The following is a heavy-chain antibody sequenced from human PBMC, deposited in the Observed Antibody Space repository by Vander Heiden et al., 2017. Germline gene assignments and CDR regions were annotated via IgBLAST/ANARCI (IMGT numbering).Heavy chain of an antibody. V-gene: IGHV3-15*07. CDR1: GFTFSNAW. CDR2: IKSKTDGGTT. CDR3: TTGERYTSFDI. D-gene: IGHD3-9*01. J-gene: IGHJ3*02. Sequence: EVQLVESGGGLVKPGASLRLSCAASGFTFSNAWMNWVRQAGGKGLEWVGRIKSKTDGGTTDYAAPVKGRFTISRDDSKNMLYLQMNSLKTEDTAVYYCTTGERYTSFDIWGQGTMVTVSS.